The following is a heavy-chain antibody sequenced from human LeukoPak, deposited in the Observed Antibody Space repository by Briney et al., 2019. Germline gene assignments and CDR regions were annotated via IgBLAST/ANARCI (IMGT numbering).Heavy chain of an antibody. D-gene: IGHD1-26*01. CDR3: ARDYPTSGSYYLRHFDY. V-gene: IGHV3-30*04. J-gene: IGHJ4*02. CDR2: ISYDGSNK. CDR1: GFTFSSYA. Sequence: PGGSLRLSCATSGFTFSSYAMSWVRQAPGKGLEWVAVISYDGSNKYYADSVKGRFTISRDNSKNTLYLQMNSLRAEDTAVYYCARDYPTSGSYYLRHFDYWGQGTLVTVSS.